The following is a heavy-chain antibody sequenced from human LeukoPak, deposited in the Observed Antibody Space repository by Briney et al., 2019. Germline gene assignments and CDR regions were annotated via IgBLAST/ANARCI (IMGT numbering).Heavy chain of an antibody. D-gene: IGHD6-13*01. V-gene: IGHV3-23*01. CDR2: ISGSGGST. J-gene: IGHJ4*02. CDR3: AKSNSKPCGYYFDY. CDR1: GFTFSTYA. Sequence: GGSLRLSCAASGFTFSTYAMSWVRQAPGKGLEWVSAISGSGGSTYYADSVKGRFTISRDNSKNTLYLQMNSLRAEDTAVYYCAKSNSKPCGYYFDYWGQGTLVTVSP.